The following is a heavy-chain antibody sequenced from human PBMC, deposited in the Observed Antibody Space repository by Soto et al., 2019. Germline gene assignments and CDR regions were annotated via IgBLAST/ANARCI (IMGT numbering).Heavy chain of an antibody. CDR2: INHSGST. D-gene: IGHD3-10*01. Sequence: SETLSLTCAVYGGSFSGYYWSWIRQPPGKGLEWIGEINHSGSTNYNPSLKSRVTISVDTSKNQFSLKLSSVTAADTAVYYCARVGRIWFGESARKWFDPWGQGTLVTVSS. J-gene: IGHJ5*02. CDR3: ARVGRIWFGESARKWFDP. V-gene: IGHV4-34*01. CDR1: GGSFSGYY.